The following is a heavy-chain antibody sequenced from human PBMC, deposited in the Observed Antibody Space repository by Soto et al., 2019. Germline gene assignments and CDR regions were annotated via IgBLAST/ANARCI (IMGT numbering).Heavy chain of an antibody. V-gene: IGHV4-4*02. J-gene: IGHJ3*02. CDR1: GGSVSSNNW. CDR2: IYHSGSA. Sequence: QVQLQESGPGLVKPSGTLSLTCAVSGGSVSSNNWWSWVRQSPGKGLEWMGEIYHSGSAHYNPSLKSRATISLYKSKNLCSRRLTSVTAADTAVYYCARVPGVVVSADDAFDIWGPGTRVIVSS. D-gene: IGHD2-21*02. CDR3: ARVPGVVVSADDAFDI.